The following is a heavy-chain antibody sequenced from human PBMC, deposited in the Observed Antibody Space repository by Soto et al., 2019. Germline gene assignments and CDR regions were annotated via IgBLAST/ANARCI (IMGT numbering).Heavy chain of an antibody. Sequence: GGSLRLSCAASGFPFSSNSVNWVRQAPGEGLEWVSYITGSGTTTRYADSVKGRFTLSRDNAKNSLFLDMNSLTDEDTAVYYCARDLNWAFDHWGRGTLVTVSS. CDR2: ITGSGTTT. CDR3: ARDLNWAFDH. J-gene: IGHJ5*02. V-gene: IGHV3-48*02. CDR1: GFPFSSNS. D-gene: IGHD1-1*01.